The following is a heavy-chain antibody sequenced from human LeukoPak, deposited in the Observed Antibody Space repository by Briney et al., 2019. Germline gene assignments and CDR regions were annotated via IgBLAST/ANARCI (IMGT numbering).Heavy chain of an antibody. J-gene: IGHJ4*02. CDR1: GLTVSSYS. V-gene: IGHV3-48*02. CDR2: ISSSSTI. D-gene: IGHD2-15*01. CDR3: ARARASGRSGFDY. Sequence: GGSLRLSCAAPGLTVSSYSMNWVRQAPGKGLEWVSYISSSSTIYYADSVKGRFTISRDNAKNSLYLQMNSLRDEDTAVYYCARARASGRSGFDYWGQGTLVTVSS.